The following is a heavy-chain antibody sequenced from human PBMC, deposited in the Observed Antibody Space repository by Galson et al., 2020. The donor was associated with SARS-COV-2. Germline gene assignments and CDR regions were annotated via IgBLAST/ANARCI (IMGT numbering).Heavy chain of an antibody. CDR2: TRGSGDST. V-gene: IGHV3-23*01. CDR1: GFTFTIYP. J-gene: IGHJ4*02. Sequence: PGGSLRLSCITSGFTFTIYPMNWVRQAPGKGLEWLASTRGSGDSTYFADAVKGRFTISRDNSKNTLYLQIDSLRGEDSALYYCVRAKSLNTVTTSFDYWGQGTLVTVSS. D-gene: IGHD4-17*01. CDR3: VRAKSLNTVTTSFDY.